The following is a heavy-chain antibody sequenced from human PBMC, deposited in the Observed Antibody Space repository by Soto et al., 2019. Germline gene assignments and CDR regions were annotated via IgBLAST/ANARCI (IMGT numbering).Heavy chain of an antibody. CDR1: SVSNAW. CDR3: TTDQGMGTYYYCGMDV. CDR2: IKSKTDGGTT. Sequence: SVSNAWMNWVRQAPGKGLEWVGRIKSKTDGGTTDYAAPVKGRFTISRDDSKNTLYLQMNSLKTEDTAVYYCTTDQGMGTYYYCGMDVWGQGTTVTVSS. D-gene: IGHD1-1*01. V-gene: IGHV3-15*07. J-gene: IGHJ6*02.